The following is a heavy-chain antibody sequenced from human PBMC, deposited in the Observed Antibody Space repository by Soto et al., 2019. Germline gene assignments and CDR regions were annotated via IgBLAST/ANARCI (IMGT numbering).Heavy chain of an antibody. Sequence: GGSLRLSCAASGFTFSSYAMSWVRQAPGKGLEWVSAISGSGGSTYYADSVKGRFTISRDNSKNTLYLQMNSLRAEDTAVYYCATSSRTYYHDSSGYPNPRRAFDIWGQGTMVTVSS. CDR1: GFTFSSYA. V-gene: IGHV3-23*01. D-gene: IGHD3-22*01. J-gene: IGHJ3*02. CDR2: ISGSGGST. CDR3: ATSSRTYYHDSSGYPNPRRAFDI.